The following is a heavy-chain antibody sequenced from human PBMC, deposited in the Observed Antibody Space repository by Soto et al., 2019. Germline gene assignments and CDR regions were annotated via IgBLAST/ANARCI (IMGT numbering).Heavy chain of an antibody. J-gene: IGHJ6*02. V-gene: IGHV3-53*01. CDR2: IYSGGST. Sequence: PGGSLRLTCAASGFTVSSNYMMWVRHAPGKGLEWVSVIYSGGSTYYADSVKGRFTISRDNSKNTLYLQMNSLRAEDTAVYYCASSDVYSYYYYGMDVWGQGTTVTVSS. CDR3: ASSDVYSYYYYGMDV. CDR1: GFTVSSNY.